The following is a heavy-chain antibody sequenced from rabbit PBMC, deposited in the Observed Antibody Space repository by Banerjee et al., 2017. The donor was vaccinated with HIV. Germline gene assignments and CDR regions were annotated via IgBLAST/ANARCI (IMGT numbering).Heavy chain of an antibody. D-gene: IGHD7-1*01. CDR2: IYAADGST. Sequence: QEQLEESRGDLVKPGASLTLTCTASGFSFSSNAMCWVRQAPGKGLEWIGCIYAADGSTDYASWAKGRFSVSKTSSTTVTLQMTSLTAADTATYFCARKLSLWGPGTLVTVS. CDR1: GFSFSSNA. CDR3: ARKLSL. J-gene: IGHJ6*01. V-gene: IGHV1S45*01.